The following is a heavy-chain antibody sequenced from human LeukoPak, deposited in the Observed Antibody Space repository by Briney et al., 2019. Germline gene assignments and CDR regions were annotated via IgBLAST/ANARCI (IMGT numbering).Heavy chain of an antibody. D-gene: IGHD3-22*01. J-gene: IGHJ4*02. CDR2: ISSSGSTI. Sequence: PGGSLRLSCAASGFTFSSYEMNWVRQAPGKGLEWVSYISSSGSTIYYADSVKGRFTISRDNAKNSLYLQMNSLRAEDTAVYYCASDYYDSSGQGEYFDYWGQGTLVIVSS. CDR3: ASDYYDSSGQGEYFDY. CDR1: GFTFSSYE. V-gene: IGHV3-48*03.